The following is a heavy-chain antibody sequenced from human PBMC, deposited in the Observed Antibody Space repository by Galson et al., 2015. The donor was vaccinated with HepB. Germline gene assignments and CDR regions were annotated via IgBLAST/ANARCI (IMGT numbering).Heavy chain of an antibody. V-gene: IGHV3-30*18. J-gene: IGHJ4*02. CDR1: GFTFNTFG. Sequence: SLRLSCAASGFTFNTFGMHWVRQAPGKGLEWVALISYDGSKKYYADSVKGRFTISRDNSKNTLYLQMNSLGAEDTAIYYCAKVFSEMAPDYWGQGTVVTVSS. CDR3: AKVFSEMAPDY. CDR2: ISYDGSKK. D-gene: IGHD1-14*01.